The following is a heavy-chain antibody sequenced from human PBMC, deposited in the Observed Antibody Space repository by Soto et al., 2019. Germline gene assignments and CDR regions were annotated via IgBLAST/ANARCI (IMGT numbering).Heavy chain of an antibody. CDR1: GESFSGYY. CDR3: AGNIVATISSFDY. V-gene: IGHV4-34*02. J-gene: IGHJ4*02. D-gene: IGHD5-12*01. CDR2: IIHSGST. Sequence: QVQLQQWGAGLLKPSETLSLTCAVYGESFSGYYWSWIRQPPGKGLEWIGEIIHSGSTNYNPSLKSRVTMSVDTSKNQFSLKLSSVTAADTAMYYCAGNIVATISSFDYWGQGTLVTVSS.